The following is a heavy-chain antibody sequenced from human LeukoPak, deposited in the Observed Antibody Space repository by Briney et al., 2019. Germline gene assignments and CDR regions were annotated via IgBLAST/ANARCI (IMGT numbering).Heavy chain of an antibody. D-gene: IGHD3-22*01. Sequence: PSQTLSLTCTVSGGSISSGSYYWSWIRQPAGKGLEWIGRIYTSGSTNYNPSLKSRVTISVDTSKNQFSLKLSSVTAADTAVYYCARERTLFPGDSSGYFDYWGQGTLVTVSS. CDR2: IYTSGST. CDR3: ARERTLFPGDSSGYFDY. CDR1: GGSISSGSYY. J-gene: IGHJ4*02. V-gene: IGHV4-61*02.